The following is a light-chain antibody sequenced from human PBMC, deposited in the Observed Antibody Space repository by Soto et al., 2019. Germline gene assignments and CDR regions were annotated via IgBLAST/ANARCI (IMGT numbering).Light chain of an antibody. Sequence: DIQMTQSPSSLSASVGDRVTITCQASQDISNYSNWYQQKPGKAPKLLIYDASNLETGVPSRFSGSGSGTDFTFTISSLQPEDIATYYCQQYDNLPPLTFGGGTKVDIK. CDR3: QQYDNLPPLT. CDR1: QDISNY. CDR2: DAS. V-gene: IGKV1-33*01. J-gene: IGKJ4*01.